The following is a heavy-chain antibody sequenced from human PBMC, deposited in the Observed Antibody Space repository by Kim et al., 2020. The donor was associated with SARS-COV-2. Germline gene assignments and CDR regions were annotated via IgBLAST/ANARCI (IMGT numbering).Heavy chain of an antibody. D-gene: IGHD1-26*01. V-gene: IGHV5-51*01. J-gene: IGHJ6*02. CDR2: IYPGDSDT. CDR1: GYSFSKDW. CDR3: ARLSGGPTNYFYYGVAV. Sequence: GESLKISCKGSGYSFSKDWIGWVRQMPGKGLEWMGIIYPGDSDTRYSPSFQGLVTLSVDKSISTAFLQWNSLKASDTAMYYCARLSGGPTNYFYYGVAVWGQGTTV.